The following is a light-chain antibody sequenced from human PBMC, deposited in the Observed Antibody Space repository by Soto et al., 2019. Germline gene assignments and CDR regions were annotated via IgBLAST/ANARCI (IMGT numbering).Light chain of an antibody. CDR3: VLYMGSGVWV. J-gene: IGLJ3*02. V-gene: IGLV8-61*01. CDR1: SGSVSSSYY. CDR2: STN. Sequence: QTVVTQEPSFSVSPGGTVTLTCGLTSGSVSSSYYPTWYQQTPGQAPRTLISSTNTRSSGVPDRFSGSILGNKAALTITGAQADDESDYYCVLYMGSGVWVFGGGTKITVL.